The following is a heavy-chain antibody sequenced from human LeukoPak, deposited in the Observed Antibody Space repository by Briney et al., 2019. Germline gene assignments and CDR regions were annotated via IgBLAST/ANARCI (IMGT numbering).Heavy chain of an antibody. CDR2: ISTSSLYI. J-gene: IGHJ3*02. D-gene: IGHD3-22*01. V-gene: IGHV3-21*04. CDR3: AKGRYYYDSSGDDAFDI. CDR1: GFTFSSYS. Sequence: GGSLRLSCAASGFTFSSYSMNWVRQAPGKGLEWVSSISTSSLYIYYADSVKGRFTISRDNAKNSLYLQMNSLRAEDTAVYYCAKGRYYYDSSGDDAFDIWGQGTMVTVSS.